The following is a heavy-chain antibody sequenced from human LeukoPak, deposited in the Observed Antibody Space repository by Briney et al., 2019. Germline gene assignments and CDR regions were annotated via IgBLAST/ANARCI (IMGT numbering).Heavy chain of an antibody. J-gene: IGHJ4*02. D-gene: IGHD5-12*01. CDR3: ARVHSGYYRRWDC. CDR1: GFTFSTYS. Sequence: GGSLRLSCAASGFTFSTYSMNWVRQAPGKGLEWVSYIRSSSSYIYYADSVKGRFTISRDNAKDSLYLQMNSLRAEDTAVYYSARVHSGYYRRWDCWGQGTLVTVSS. V-gene: IGHV3-21*01. CDR2: IRSSSSYI.